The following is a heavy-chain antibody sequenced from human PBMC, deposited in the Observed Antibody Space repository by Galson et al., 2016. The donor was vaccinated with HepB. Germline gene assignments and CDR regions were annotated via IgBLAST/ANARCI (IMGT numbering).Heavy chain of an antibody. CDR3: ARKHAVYYDSSGYSGHAFDN. CDR1: GGTFSTYA. D-gene: IGHD3-22*01. V-gene: IGHV1-69*04. J-gene: IGHJ3*02. CDR2: IIPILGIA. Sequence: SVKVSCKASGGTFSTYAISWVRQAPGQGLEWMGRIIPILGIANYAQKFQGRVTITADKSTSTAYMELSSLRSEDTAVYYCARKHAVYYDSSGYSGHAFDNWGQGTMVTGSS.